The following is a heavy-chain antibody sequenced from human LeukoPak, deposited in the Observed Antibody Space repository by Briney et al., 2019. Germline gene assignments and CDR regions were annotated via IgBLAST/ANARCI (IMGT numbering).Heavy chain of an antibody. D-gene: IGHD1-26*01. CDR2: IKEDGSEK. CDR1: GFSFSIYW. CDR3: ARARSGSYDYFDY. V-gene: IGHV3-7*01. Sequence: GGSLRLSCAASGFSFSIYWMTWVRQAPEKGLEWVANIKEDGSEKYYVDSVKGRFTISRDNAKTSLYLQMNSLRAEDTAVYYCARARSGSYDYFDYWGQGTLVTVSS. J-gene: IGHJ4*02.